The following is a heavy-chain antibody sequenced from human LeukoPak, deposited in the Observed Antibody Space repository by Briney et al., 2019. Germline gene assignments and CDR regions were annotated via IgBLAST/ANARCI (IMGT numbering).Heavy chain of an antibody. CDR2: MNPKSGNR. D-gene: IGHD3-10*01. J-gene: IGHJ6*02. CDR3: ARGGGIGELLGGEMDV. Sequence: ASVKVSCKASGYTFSNNDINWVRQATGQGLEWMGWMNPKSGNRGFAQKFQGRVTMTRNTSITTAYMELSSLRSEDTAVYYCARGGGIGELLGGEMDVWGQGTTVTVSS. V-gene: IGHV1-8*01. CDR1: GYTFSNND.